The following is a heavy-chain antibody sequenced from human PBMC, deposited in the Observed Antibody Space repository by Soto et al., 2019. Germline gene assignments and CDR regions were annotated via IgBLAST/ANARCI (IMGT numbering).Heavy chain of an antibody. V-gene: IGHV4-34*01. CDR1: GGSSSRSY. CDR3: SRGAPTGPTGYYQYGMDV. J-gene: IGHJ6*02. CDR2: IDHNGAT. Sequence: SETLYLTFTVYGGSSSRSYCTWIRQTPGKALEWIGDIDHNGATQSNPSLRSRVSMSLDTSKTKFSLWLNSVTAADTAIYFCSRGAPTGPTGYYQYGMDVWGQGTTVTVSS.